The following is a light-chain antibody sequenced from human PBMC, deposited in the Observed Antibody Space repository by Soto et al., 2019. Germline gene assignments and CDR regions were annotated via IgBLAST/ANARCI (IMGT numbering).Light chain of an antibody. V-gene: IGKV2-28*01. Sequence: IVMTQSPLSLPVTPGEPASISCRSSQSRLHTNGYNYVDWYLQRPGQSQQLLIYSSSNRASGVPDRFSGSGSGTYFTLQISRVEAEDVGVYYCMQALQTPLTFGQGTKLEIK. CDR3: MQALQTPLT. J-gene: IGKJ2*01. CDR1: QSRLHTNGYNY. CDR2: SSS.